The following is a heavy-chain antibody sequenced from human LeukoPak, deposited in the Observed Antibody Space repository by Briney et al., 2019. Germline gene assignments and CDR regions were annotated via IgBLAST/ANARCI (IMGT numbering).Heavy chain of an antibody. CDR3: APSSDTMIVVVPRAFDI. CDR2: IRYDGSNK. D-gene: IGHD3-22*01. V-gene: IGHV3-30*02. CDR1: GFTFSSYG. Sequence: PGGSLRLSCAASGFTFSSYGMHWVRQAPGKRLEWVAFIRYDGSNKYYADSVKGRFTISRDNSKNTLYLQMNSLRAEDTAVYYCAPSSDTMIVVVPRAFDIWGQGTMVTVSS. J-gene: IGHJ3*02.